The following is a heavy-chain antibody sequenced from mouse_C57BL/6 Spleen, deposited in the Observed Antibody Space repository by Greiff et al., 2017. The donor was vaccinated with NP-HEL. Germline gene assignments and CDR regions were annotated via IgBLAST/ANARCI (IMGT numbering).Heavy chain of an antibody. CDR1: GFNIKDDY. CDR2: IDPENGDT. Sequence: EVQLQQSGAELVRPGASVKLSCTASGFNIKDDYMHWVKQRPEQGLEWIGWIDPENGDTEYASKFQGKATITADTSSNTAYLQLSSLTSEDTAVYYCRGSNFYYWGQGTTLTVSS. V-gene: IGHV14-4*01. CDR3: RGSNFYY. J-gene: IGHJ2*01.